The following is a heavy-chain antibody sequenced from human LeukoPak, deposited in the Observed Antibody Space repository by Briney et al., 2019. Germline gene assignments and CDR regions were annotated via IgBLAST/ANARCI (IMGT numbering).Heavy chain of an antibody. V-gene: IGHV4-39*01. CDR1: GGSITSSNYY. CDR2: TFYSENT. Sequence: SETLSLTCTVSGGSITSSNYYWGWIRQTPGKRLEWIGSTFYSENTYYNPSIRSRVTISLDTSKNQFSLRLTSVTAADTAVYYCAALTDTMIFVLHWGQGTLVTVSS. J-gene: IGHJ4*02. CDR3: AALTDTMIFVLH. D-gene: IGHD3/OR15-3a*01.